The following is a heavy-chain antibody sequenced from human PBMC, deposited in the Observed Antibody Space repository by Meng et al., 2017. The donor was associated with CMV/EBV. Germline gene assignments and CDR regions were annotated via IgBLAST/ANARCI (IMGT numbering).Heavy chain of an antibody. D-gene: IGHD2-2*01. CDR3: AKDEGSLGYCSSTSCPLFDY. J-gene: IGHJ4*02. CDR1: GFTFSSYA. CDR2: ISGSGGST. Sequence: GGSLRLSCAASGFTFSSYAMSWVRQAPGKGLEWVSAISGSGGSTYYADSVKGRFTISRDNSKNTLYLQMNSLRAEDTAVYYCAKDEGSLGYCSSTSCPLFDYWGQGTLVTVSS. V-gene: IGHV3-23*01.